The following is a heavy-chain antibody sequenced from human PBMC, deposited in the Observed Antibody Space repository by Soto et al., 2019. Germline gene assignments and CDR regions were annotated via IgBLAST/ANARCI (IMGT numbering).Heavy chain of an antibody. Sequence: ASVKVSCKASGYTFTSYGISWVRQAPGQGLEWMGWISAYNGNTNYAQKLQGRVTMTTDTSTSTAYMELRSLRSDAPAVYYCASGGVEMAKMGGYYYHGMDVWGQGTTVTVSS. CDR1: GYTFTSYG. D-gene: IGHD3-16*01. V-gene: IGHV1-18*04. J-gene: IGHJ6*02. CDR3: ASGGVEMAKMGGYYYHGMDV. CDR2: ISAYNGNT.